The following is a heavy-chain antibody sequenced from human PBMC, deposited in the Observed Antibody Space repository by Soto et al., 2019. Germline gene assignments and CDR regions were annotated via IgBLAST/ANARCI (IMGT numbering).Heavy chain of an antibody. J-gene: IGHJ3*02. V-gene: IGHV3-74*01. CDR3: AKDLIRYNSSPGAFDI. CDR1: GFTFTTYW. CDR2: IKGDGSSI. D-gene: IGHD6-13*01. Sequence: GGSLRLSCAASGFTFTTYWMHWVRQVPGKGLVWVSGIKGDGSSICYADSVKGRLTISRDNSKNTVYLQMNSLRAEDTALYYCAKDLIRYNSSPGAFDIWGQGTMVTVSS.